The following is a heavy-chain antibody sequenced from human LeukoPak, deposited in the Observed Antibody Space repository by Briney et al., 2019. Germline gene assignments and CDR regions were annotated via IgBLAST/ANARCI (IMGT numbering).Heavy chain of an antibody. CDR1: GYTFTSYY. V-gene: IGHV1-46*01. D-gene: IGHD6-19*01. Sequence: ASVKVSCKASGYTFTSYYMHWVRQAPGQGLEWMGIINPSGGSTSYAQKFQGRVTMTRDASTSTVYMELSSLRSEDTAVYYCATIAVAGTWDFDYWGQGTLVTVSS. J-gene: IGHJ4*02. CDR2: INPSGGST. CDR3: ATIAVAGTWDFDY.